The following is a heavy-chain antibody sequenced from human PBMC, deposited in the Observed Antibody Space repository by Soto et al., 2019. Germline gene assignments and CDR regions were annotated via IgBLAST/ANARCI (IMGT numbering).Heavy chain of an antibody. V-gene: IGHV1-69*06. CDR1: GFTFNVYG. CDR2: LIPIYDAP. J-gene: IGHJ6*02. Sequence: QVQLVQSGAEVKNPGSSVKVSCKTSGFTFNVYGINWVRQAPGQGLEWMGGLIPIYDAPNYAQKFQDRVTMTADKSTTTVYLELSSLTSEDTAVYFCARVRDPHLDHYGLDVWGQGTTVTVSS. CDR3: ARVRDPHLDHYGLDV.